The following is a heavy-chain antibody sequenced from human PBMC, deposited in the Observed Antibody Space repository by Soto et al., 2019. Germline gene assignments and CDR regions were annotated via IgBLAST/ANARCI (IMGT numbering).Heavy chain of an antibody. Sequence: SETLSLTFTCPGCSTRTSYGSLVRQPPGKGLEWIGYISYSGSTNYNPSLKSRVTISVDTSTNQFSLKLSSVTASDTAVYYCARKVAAADNDAFDIWVQGTMVT. J-gene: IGHJ3*02. CDR3: ARKVAAADNDAFDI. CDR2: ISYSGST. D-gene: IGHD6-13*01. CDR1: GCSTRTSY. V-gene: IGHV4-59*01.